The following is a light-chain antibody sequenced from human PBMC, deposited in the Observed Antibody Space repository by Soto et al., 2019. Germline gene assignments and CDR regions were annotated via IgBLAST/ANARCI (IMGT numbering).Light chain of an antibody. Sequence: IVMTQSPATLSVSPGETATLSCRASQSVTNNLAWYQQKPGQAPRLLIYAASTRFTAIPARFSGSRSGTAFTLTISRLQSEDFAVYYCLYYNNWPLTFGGGTKVEI. CDR1: QSVTNN. CDR2: AAS. CDR3: LYYNNWPLT. J-gene: IGKJ4*01. V-gene: IGKV3-15*01.